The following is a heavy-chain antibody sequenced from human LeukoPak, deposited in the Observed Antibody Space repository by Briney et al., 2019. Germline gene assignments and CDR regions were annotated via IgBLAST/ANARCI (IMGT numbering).Heavy chain of an antibody. V-gene: IGHV3-30-3*01. J-gene: IGHJ4*02. D-gene: IGHD3-16*01. CDR2: ISYDGSNK. CDR1: GFTFSSYA. CDR3: ARDHNYAFDY. Sequence: GGSLRLSCAASGFTFSSYAMHWVRQAPGKGLEWVAVISYDGSNKYYADSVRGRFTISRDDAKNSLFLQMNNLRVEDTAIYYCARDHNYAFDYWGQGILVTVSS.